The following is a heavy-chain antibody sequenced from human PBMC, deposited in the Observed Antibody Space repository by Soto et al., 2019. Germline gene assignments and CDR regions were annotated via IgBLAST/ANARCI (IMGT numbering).Heavy chain of an antibody. V-gene: IGHV3-23*05. CDR1: GFTFYTYA. Sequence: PGGSLRLSCEASGFTFYTYAMIWVRQAPGKGLEWVTAIDSDGTDTYYADFVKGRFTVSRDNSKNTLYLQMRSLTAEDTALYYCAKGRLAVGLAWLDYWGPGTLVTVSS. J-gene: IGHJ4*02. D-gene: IGHD3-9*01. CDR3: AKGRLAVGLAWLDY. CDR2: IDSDGTDT.